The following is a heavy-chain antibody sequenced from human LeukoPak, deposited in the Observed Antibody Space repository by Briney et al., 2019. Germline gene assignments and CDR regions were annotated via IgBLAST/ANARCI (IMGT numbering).Heavy chain of an antibody. D-gene: IGHD3-10*01. V-gene: IGHV3-23*01. CDR2: ISVGRGTT. Sequence: GGSLRLSCAASGFTFSSYAMSWVRHAPGKGLEWVSGISVGRGTTYYTDSVKGRFTISRDNSKNTLYLQMNSLRDEDTAIYYCANCLCIYYACPRFGCWGQGTLVTVSS. J-gene: IGHJ4*02. CDR1: GFTFSSYA. CDR3: ANCLCIYYACPRFGC.